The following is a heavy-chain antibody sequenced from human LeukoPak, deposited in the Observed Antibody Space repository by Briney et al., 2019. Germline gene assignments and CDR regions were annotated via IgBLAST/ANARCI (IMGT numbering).Heavy chain of an antibody. CDR1: GYTFTGYD. Sequence: ASVKVSCKASGYTFTGYDMHWVRQAPGQGLEWMGWINPNSGGTNYGQKFQGWVTMTRDTSISTAYMELSRLRSDDTAVYYCARGYSSRLVNWFAPWGQGTLVTVSS. J-gene: IGHJ5*02. CDR2: INPNSGGT. CDR3: ARGYSSRLVNWFAP. D-gene: IGHD6-13*01. V-gene: IGHV1-2*04.